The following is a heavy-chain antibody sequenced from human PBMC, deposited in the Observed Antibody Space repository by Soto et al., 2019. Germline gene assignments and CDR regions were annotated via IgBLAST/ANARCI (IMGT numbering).Heavy chain of an antibody. CDR3: AMEFGLVPWYFDL. V-gene: IGHV3-30-3*01. CDR1: GFTFSSYA. CDR2: ISYDGSNK. J-gene: IGHJ2*01. D-gene: IGHD3-10*01. Sequence: QVQLVESGGGVVQPGRSLRLSCAASGFTFSSYAMHWVRQAPGKGLEWVAVISYDGSNKYYADSVKGRFTISRDNSKNTLYLQMNSLRAEDTAVYYCAMEFGLVPWYFDLWGRGTLVTVSS.